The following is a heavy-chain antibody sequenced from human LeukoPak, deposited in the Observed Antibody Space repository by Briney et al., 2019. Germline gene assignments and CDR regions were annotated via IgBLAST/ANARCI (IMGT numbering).Heavy chain of an antibody. J-gene: IGHJ4*02. D-gene: IGHD1-26*01. CDR3: AREGATEPDFDY. CDR1: GYTFTSYV. Sequence: ASVKVSCKASGYTFTSYVISWVRQAPGQGLEWMGWISAYNGNTNYAQKLQGKVTMTTDTSTSTAYMELRSLRSDDTAVYYCAREGATEPDFDYWGQGTLVTVSS. CDR2: ISAYNGNT. V-gene: IGHV1-18*01.